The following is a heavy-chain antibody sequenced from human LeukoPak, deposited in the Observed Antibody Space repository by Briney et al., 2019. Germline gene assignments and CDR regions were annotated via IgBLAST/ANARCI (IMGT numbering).Heavy chain of an antibody. D-gene: IGHD5-12*01. CDR1: GFTFSSYA. V-gene: IGHV3-53*01. Sequence: GGSLRLSCAASGFTFSSYAMSWVRQAPGKGLEWVSVIYSGGSTYYADSVKGRFTISRDNSKNTLYLQMNSLRAEDTAVYYCGSGYDPRYYYYYMDVWGKGTTVTISS. CDR2: IYSGGST. CDR3: GSGYDPRYYYYYMDV. J-gene: IGHJ6*03.